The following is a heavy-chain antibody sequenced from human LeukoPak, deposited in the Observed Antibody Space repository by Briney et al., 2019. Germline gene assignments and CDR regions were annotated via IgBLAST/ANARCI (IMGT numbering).Heavy chain of an antibody. J-gene: IGHJ6*03. Sequence: GGSLRLSCAASGFTFSSYSMDWVRQAPGKGLEWVSSITSSSTYTFYADSVKGRLTISRDNARNSLYLQMNSLRAEDTAVYYCARDPYSGTYGDTYYYYMDVWGKGTTVTISS. CDR1: GFTFSSYS. CDR3: ARDPYSGTYGDTYYYYMDV. CDR2: ITSSSTYT. V-gene: IGHV3-21*01. D-gene: IGHD1-26*01.